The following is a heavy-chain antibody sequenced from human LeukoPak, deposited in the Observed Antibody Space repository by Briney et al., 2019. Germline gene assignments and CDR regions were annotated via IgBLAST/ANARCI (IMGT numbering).Heavy chain of an antibody. CDR1: GFTFSSYA. Sequence: GGSLRLSCAASGFTFSSYAMSWVRQAPGKGLEWVSAISGSGGSTYYADSVKGRFTISRDNSKNTLYLQMNSLRAEDTAVYYCAKDHRIYCSSTSCRTFVCWGQGTLVTVSS. J-gene: IGHJ4*02. D-gene: IGHD2-2*01. V-gene: IGHV3-23*01. CDR2: ISGSGGST. CDR3: AKDHRIYCSSTSCRTFVC.